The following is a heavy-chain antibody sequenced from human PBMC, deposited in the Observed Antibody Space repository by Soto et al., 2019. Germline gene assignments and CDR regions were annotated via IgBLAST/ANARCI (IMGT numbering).Heavy chain of an antibody. CDR2: IYHSGST. CDR3: ARRYCSSSSCYLDY. J-gene: IGHJ4*02. Sequence: SETLSLTCSVSGGSLSSYYWSWVRPPPGKGLEWIGYIYHSGSTNYNPSLKSRVTISVDTSKNQFSLKLSSVTAADTAVYYCARRYCSSSSCYLDYWGQGTLVTVS. V-gene: IGHV4-59*08. D-gene: IGHD2-15*01. CDR1: GGSLSSYY.